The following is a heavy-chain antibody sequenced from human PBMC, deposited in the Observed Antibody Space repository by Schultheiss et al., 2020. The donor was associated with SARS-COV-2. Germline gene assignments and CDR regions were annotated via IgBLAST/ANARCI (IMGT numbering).Heavy chain of an antibody. Sequence: GGSLRLSCAASGFTFSSYAMSWVRQAPRKGLEWVSAISGSGGSTYYADSVKGRFTISRDNSKNTLYLQMNSLRAEDTAVYYCAKGESSSIIYYYYYMDVWGKGTTVTVSS. V-gene: IGHV3-23*01. CDR1: GFTFSSYA. D-gene: IGHD6-6*01. CDR2: ISGSGGST. CDR3: AKGESSSIIYYYYYMDV. J-gene: IGHJ6*03.